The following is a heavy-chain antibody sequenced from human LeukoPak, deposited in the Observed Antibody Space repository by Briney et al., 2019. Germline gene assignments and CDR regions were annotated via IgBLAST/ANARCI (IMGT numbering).Heavy chain of an antibody. V-gene: IGHV3-48*04. D-gene: IGHD6-13*01. CDR2: ISSSSSTI. CDR1: GFTFSSYS. CDR3: TRLLVRRLYYYYYYMDV. J-gene: IGHJ6*03. Sequence: GGSLRLSCAASGFTFSSYSMNWVRQAPGKGLEWVSYISSSSSTIYYADSVKGRFTISRDNAKNSLYLQMNSLRAEDTAVYYCTRLLVRRLYYYYYYMDVWGKGTTVTVSS.